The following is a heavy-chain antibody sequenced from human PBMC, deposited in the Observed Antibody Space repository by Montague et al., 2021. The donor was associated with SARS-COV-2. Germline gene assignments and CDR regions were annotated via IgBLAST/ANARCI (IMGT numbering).Heavy chain of an antibody. D-gene: IGHD3-22*01. V-gene: IGHV4-34*01. CDR3: ARGRIDVNMIVVVVAGASFYMDV. Sequence: SETLSLTCAVYGGSFSGYHWTWIRQSPGKGLEWIGEINTSGSTNYNPFLKSRITISGDTSKNQFSLKLTSVTAADTAVYYCARGRIDVNMIVVVVAGASFYMDVWGKGTTVTVSS. J-gene: IGHJ6*03. CDR1: GGSFSGYH. CDR2: INTSGST.